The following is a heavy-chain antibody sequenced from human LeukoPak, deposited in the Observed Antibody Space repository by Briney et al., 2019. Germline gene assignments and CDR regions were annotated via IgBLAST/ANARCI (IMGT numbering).Heavy chain of an antibody. J-gene: IGHJ6*02. Sequence: SETLSLTCTVSGGPIRSSYSSWIRQPPGKGLEGIGHIYYSGTTSGSTNYNPSLKSRVTISVDTSKNQFSLQVRSVTAADTAVYYCARGSGRYYYYGVDVWGQGTTVTVSS. V-gene: IGHV4-59*01. CDR3: ARGSGRYYYYGVDV. CDR2: IYYSGTTSGST. CDR1: GGPIRSSY. D-gene: IGHD7-27*01.